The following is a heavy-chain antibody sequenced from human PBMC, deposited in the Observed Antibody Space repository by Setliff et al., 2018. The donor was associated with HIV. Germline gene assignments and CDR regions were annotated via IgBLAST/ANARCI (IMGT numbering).Heavy chain of an antibody. J-gene: IGHJ3*02. CDR3: AMSMITYPVSRAFDI. CDR1: GGTFSSYT. D-gene: IGHD3-16*01. V-gene: IGHV1-69*13. CDR2: IIPIFGTT. Sequence: SVKVSCKASGGTFSSYTISWVRQAPGQGLEWMGGIIPIFGTTNYAQKFQGRVTITADESTSTAYMELSSLRSEDTAVYYCAMSMITYPVSRAFDIWGQGTMVTVSS.